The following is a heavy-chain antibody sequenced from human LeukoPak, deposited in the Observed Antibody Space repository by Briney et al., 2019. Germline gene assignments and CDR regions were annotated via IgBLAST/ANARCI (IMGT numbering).Heavy chain of an antibody. J-gene: IGHJ6*02. D-gene: IGHD3-10*01. CDR1: GFTVSSNY. Sequence: GGSLRLSCAASGFTVSSNYMSWVRQAPGKGLEWVSVIYSGGSTYYADSVKGRFTISRHNSKNTLYLQMNSLRAEDTAVYYCTYQYYYGSGSYLYYCGMDVWGQGTTVTVSS. CDR2: IYSGGST. CDR3: TYQYYYGSGSYLYYCGMDV. V-gene: IGHV3-53*04.